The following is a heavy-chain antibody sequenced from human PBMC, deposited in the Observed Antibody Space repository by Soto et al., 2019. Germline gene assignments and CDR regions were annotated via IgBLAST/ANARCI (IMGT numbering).Heavy chain of an antibody. Sequence: ASVKVSCKASGYTSTSYYMHWVRQAPGQGLEWMGIINPSGGSTSYAQKFQGRVTMTRDTSTSTVYMELSSLRSEDTAVYYCARENSSSWSDYYYYGMDVWGQGTTVTSP. J-gene: IGHJ6*02. CDR3: ARENSSSWSDYYYYGMDV. V-gene: IGHV1-46*01. D-gene: IGHD6-13*01. CDR1: GYTSTSYY. CDR2: INPSGGST.